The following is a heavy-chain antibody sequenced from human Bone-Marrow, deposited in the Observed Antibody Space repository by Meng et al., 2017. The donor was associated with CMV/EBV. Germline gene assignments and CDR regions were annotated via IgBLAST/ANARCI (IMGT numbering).Heavy chain of an antibody. V-gene: IGHV3-30*04. J-gene: IGHJ5*02. CDR1: GFTFSSYA. D-gene: IGHD6-13*01. CDR2: ISYDGSNK. CDR3: ARMGQQLVLGWFDP. Sequence: GESLKISCAASGFTFSSYAMHWVRQPPGKGLEWVAVISYDGSNKYYADSVKGRFTISRDNSKNTLYLQMNSLRTEDTAVYYCARMGQQLVLGWFDPWGQGTLVTVSS.